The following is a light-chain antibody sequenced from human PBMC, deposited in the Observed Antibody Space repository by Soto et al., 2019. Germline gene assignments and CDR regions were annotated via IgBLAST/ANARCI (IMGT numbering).Light chain of an antibody. CDR2: EVT. J-gene: IGLJ1*01. CDR1: ASDIGRYNY. Sequence: SALTQPPSATGSRGQSVTISCIGTASDIGRYNYVSWYQHHPGKAPKLIIYEVTKRPSGVPDRFSGSKSGNTASLTVSGLQADDEADYYCNSFTSRFTFVFATGTKGTVL. CDR3: NSFTSRFTFV. V-gene: IGLV2-8*01.